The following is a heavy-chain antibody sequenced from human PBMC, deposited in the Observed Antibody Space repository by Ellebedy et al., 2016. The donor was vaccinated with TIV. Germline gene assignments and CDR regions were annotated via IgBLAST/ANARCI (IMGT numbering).Heavy chain of an antibody. Sequence: PGGSLRLSCAASGFTFSNYVMHWARQAPGKGLEYVSSISSNGDNTNYLNSVKGRFTISRDNYKNTLYLQMGSLGTEDTAVYYCARVGYCSGGSCLTGVLDIWGQGTMVTVSS. CDR1: GFTFSNYV. V-gene: IGHV3-64*01. CDR2: ISSNGDNT. J-gene: IGHJ3*02. D-gene: IGHD2-15*01. CDR3: ARVGYCSGGSCLTGVLDI.